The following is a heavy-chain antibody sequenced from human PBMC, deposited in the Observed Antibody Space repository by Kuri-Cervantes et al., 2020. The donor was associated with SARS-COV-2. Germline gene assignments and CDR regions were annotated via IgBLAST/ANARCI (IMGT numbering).Heavy chain of an antibody. CDR1: GFTFSSYG. V-gene: IGHV3-30*18. J-gene: IGHJ4*02. Sequence: GESLKISCAASGFTFSSYGMHWVRQAPGKGLEWVAVISYDGSNKYYADPVKGRFTISRDNSKNTLYLQMNSLRAEDTAVYYCAKDLGIVVVISASIDYWGQGTLVTVSS. CDR3: AKDLGIVVVISASIDY. CDR2: ISYDGSNK. D-gene: IGHD3-22*01.